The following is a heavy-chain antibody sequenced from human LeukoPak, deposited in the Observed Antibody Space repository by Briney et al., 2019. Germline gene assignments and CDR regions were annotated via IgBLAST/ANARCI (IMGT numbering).Heavy chain of an antibody. J-gene: IGHJ4*02. CDR3: ARGYQRPDY. CDR1: GFTFSTYT. D-gene: IGHD2-2*01. CDR2: ISSSSNNT. V-gene: IGHV3-21*01. Sequence: GGSLRLSCAASGFTFSTYTMNWVRQAPGKGLEWVSSISSSSNNTYYADSVKGRFTISRDNAMNSVYLQMNSLRVEDTAVYYCARGYQRPDYWGQGTLITVSS.